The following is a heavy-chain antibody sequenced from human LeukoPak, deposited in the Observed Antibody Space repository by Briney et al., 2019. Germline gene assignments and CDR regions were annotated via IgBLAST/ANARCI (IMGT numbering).Heavy chain of an antibody. CDR1: GFTFSNYW. Sequence: PGGSLRLSCAASGFTFSNYWMHWVRQAPGKGLLWVSRINTDGSSTSYADSVKRRFTISRDNARNTLYLQMNSLRAEDTAVYYCARDSYEAAIYYGMDVWGQGTTVTVSS. V-gene: IGHV3-74*01. CDR3: ARDSYEAAIYYGMDV. CDR2: INTDGSST. D-gene: IGHD6-25*01. J-gene: IGHJ6*02.